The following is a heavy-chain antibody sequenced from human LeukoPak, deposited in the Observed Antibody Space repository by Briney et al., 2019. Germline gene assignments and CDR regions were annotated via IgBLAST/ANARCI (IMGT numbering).Heavy chain of an antibody. CDR2: IKEDGSEK. V-gene: IGHV3-7*01. CDR1: GFTFNVYW. J-gene: IGHJ4*02. Sequence: GGSLRLSCAASGFTFNVYWMSWVRQAPGKGPEWVANIKEDGSEKYYVDSVKGRFTISRDNPENSLYLQMNSLRAEDTAVYYCARGGSYRFEHWGQGTLVTVSS. CDR3: ARGGSYRFEH. D-gene: IGHD3-16*01.